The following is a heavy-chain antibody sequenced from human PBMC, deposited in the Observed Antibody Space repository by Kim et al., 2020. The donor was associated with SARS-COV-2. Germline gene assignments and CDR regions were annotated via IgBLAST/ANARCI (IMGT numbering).Heavy chain of an antibody. V-gene: IGHV1-3*01. CDR3: ARGTWPSSSWPTFDY. Sequence: ASVKVSCKASGYTFTSYAMHWVRQAPGQRLEWMGWINAGNGNTKYSQKFQGRVTITRDTSASTAYMELSSLRSEDTAVYYCARGTWPSSSWPTFDYWGQGTLVTVSS. J-gene: IGHJ4*02. CDR2: INAGNGNT. D-gene: IGHD6-13*01. CDR1: GYTFTSYA.